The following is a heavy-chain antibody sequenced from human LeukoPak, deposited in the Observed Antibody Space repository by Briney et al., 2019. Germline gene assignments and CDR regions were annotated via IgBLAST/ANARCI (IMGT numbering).Heavy chain of an antibody. CDR2: IFSDGST. Sequence: SETLSLTCTASGGSINSNFYYWGWIRQPPGKGLEWIGSIFSDGSTYYNPSLKSRVTISVDTSKNQFSLNLSSVTAADTALYYCVQLPPTTYRVDYWGQGTLVTVSS. CDR1: GGSINSNFYY. D-gene: IGHD1-1*01. V-gene: IGHV4-39*01. CDR3: VQLPPTTYRVDY. J-gene: IGHJ4*02.